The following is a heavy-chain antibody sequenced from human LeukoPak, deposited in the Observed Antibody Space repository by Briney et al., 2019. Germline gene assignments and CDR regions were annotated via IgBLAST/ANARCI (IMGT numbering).Heavy chain of an antibody. Sequence: PSETLSLTCTVSGGSISSSSYYWGWIRQPPGKGLEWIGSIYYSGSTYYNPSLKSRVTISVDTSKNQFSLKLSPVTAADTAVYYCARQGETTAGYWGQGTLVTVSS. V-gene: IGHV4-39*01. J-gene: IGHJ4*02. D-gene: IGHD4-17*01. CDR2: IYYSGST. CDR3: ARQGETTAGY. CDR1: GGSISSSSYY.